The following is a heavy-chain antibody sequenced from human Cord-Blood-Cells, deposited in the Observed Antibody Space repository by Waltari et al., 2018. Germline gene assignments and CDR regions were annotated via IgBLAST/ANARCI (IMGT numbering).Heavy chain of an antibody. CDR1: GGSFSGYY. Sequence: QVQLQQWGAGLLKPSETLSLTCAVYGGSFSGYYWSWIRQPPGKGLEGIGEINHSGSTNHNPPLRSRVTISVDTSKNQFSLKLSSVAAADTAVYYCARVSLVTAGDYWGQGTLVTVSS. CDR3: ARVSLVTAGDY. D-gene: IGHD2-21*02. V-gene: IGHV4-34*01. CDR2: INHSGST. J-gene: IGHJ4*02.